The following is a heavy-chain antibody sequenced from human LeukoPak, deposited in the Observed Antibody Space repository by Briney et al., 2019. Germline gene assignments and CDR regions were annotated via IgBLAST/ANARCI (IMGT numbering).Heavy chain of an antibody. D-gene: IGHD6-19*01. CDR1: GDSVSSHY. J-gene: IGHJ4*02. CDR3: ARGSDSSGWRRFDY. Sequence: SETLSLTCTVSGDSVSSHYWSWIRQPPGKGLRWIGYIYYGGSTNYNPSLKSRVTISVDSSKNQFSLRLTSVTAADTALYYCARGSDSSGWRRFDYWGQGILVTVSS. V-gene: IGHV4-59*02. CDR2: IYYGGST.